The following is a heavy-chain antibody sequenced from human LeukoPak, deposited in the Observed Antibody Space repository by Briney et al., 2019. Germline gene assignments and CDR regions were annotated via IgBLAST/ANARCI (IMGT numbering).Heavy chain of an antibody. V-gene: IGHV3-74*01. CDR1: GFTFSSYW. D-gene: IGHD6-19*01. CDR3: AIYSSGWFSPGHYFDY. J-gene: IGHJ4*02. CDR2: INSDGSST. Sequence: GGSLRLSCAASGFTFSSYWMHWVRQAPGKGLVWVSRINSDGSSTSYADSVKGRFTISRDNAKNTLYLQMNSLRAEDTAAYYCAIYSSGWFSPGHYFDYWGQGTLVTVSS.